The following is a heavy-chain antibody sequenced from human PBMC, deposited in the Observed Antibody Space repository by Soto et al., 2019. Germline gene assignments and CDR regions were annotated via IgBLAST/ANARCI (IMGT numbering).Heavy chain of an antibody. Sequence: LRRPLSLTCAVSGDSITSDKWWSWIRQPPGKGLQWIGEIYHSGSSKYNPSLKSRVIISVDKSKNQFSLKVSSVTAADTAVYYCARLNGYCVGTNCHGYYGMDVWGQGTTVTVS. V-gene: IGHV4-4*02. D-gene: IGHD2-21*01. J-gene: IGHJ6*02. CDR1: GDSITSDKW. CDR2: IYHSGSS. CDR3: ARLNGYCVGTNCHGYYGMDV.